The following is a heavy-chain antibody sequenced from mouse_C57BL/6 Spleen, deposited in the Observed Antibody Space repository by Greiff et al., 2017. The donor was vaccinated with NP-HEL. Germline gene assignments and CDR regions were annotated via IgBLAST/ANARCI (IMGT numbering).Heavy chain of an antibody. D-gene: IGHD1-2*01. CDR3: ARTARIKY. J-gene: IGHJ2*01. Sequence: EVQLQQSGPGLVKPSQSLSLTCTVTGYSITSGYGWNWIRQFPGNKLEWVGYISYSGSTNYNPSLKSRISITRDTSKNQFFLQLNSVTTEDTATYYCARTARIKYWGQGTTLIVSS. CDR1: GYSITSGYG. CDR2: ISYSGST. V-gene: IGHV3-2*02.